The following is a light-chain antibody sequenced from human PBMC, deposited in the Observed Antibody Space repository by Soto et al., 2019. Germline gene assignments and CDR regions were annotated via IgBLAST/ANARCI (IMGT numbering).Light chain of an antibody. J-gene: IGLJ2*01. CDR1: RYNIGSNT. CDR2: RDH. V-gene: IGLV1-44*01. CDR3: AAWDDSLNGYVV. Sequence: QSVLTQPPSASGTPGQRVTISCSGSRYNIGSNTVNWYQQVPGTAPRLLIHRDHQRPSGVPDRFSGSKSGTSASLAMSGLQSEDEADYYCAAWDDSLNGYVVFGGGTQLTVL.